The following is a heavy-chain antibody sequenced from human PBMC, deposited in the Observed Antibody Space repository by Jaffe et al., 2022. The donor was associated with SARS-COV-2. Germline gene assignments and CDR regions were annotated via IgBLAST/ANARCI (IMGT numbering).Heavy chain of an antibody. V-gene: IGHV3-64*01. J-gene: IGHJ4*02. CDR2: ISSDGGST. CDR1: GFIFSNYA. Sequence: EVQLVESGGGLVQPGGSLRLSCAASGFIFSNYAMHWVRQAPGKGLEYVSAISSDGGSTYYTNSLKGRFTISRDNSKNTLYLQMDSLRPEDMAVYYCARGESGYDSGDYWGQGTLVTVSS. D-gene: IGHD5-12*01. CDR3: ARGESGYDSGDY.